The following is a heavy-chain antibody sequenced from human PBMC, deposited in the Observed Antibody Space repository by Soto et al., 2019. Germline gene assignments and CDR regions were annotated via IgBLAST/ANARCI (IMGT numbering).Heavy chain of an antibody. CDR3: ATNSGGYNYIAIY. CDR1: GATFRSHA. J-gene: IGHJ4*02. D-gene: IGHD5-12*01. Sequence: QVQLVQSGTEVKEPGSSVKVSCRASGATFRSHAFTWLRQAPGQGLELMGGIIPMSATPFYTQTFQDRFTITADESASTVYMAVNSVRSEDTAVYYCATNSGGYNYIAIYWGQGTLVTVSS. CDR2: IIPMSATP. V-gene: IGHV1-69*12.